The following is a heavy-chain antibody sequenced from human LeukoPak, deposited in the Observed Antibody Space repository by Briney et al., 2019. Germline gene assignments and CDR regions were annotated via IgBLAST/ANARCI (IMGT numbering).Heavy chain of an antibody. CDR2: INPNSGGI. D-gene: IGHD5-12*01. J-gene: IGHJ3*02. CDR3: ARVKYTGYDSDCFHI. Sequence: GASVKVSCKASGYTFTDYYMHWVRQAPGQGLEWMGWINPNSGGINYAQNFQDRVTMTRDTSISTAYMELSRLRSDDTAVYYCARVKYTGYDSDCFHIWGQGTMVTVSS. V-gene: IGHV1-2*02. CDR1: GYTFTDYY.